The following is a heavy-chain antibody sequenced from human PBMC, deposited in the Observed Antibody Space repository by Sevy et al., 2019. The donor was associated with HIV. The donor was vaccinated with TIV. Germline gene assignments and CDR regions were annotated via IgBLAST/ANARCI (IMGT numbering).Heavy chain of an antibody. Sequence: GGSLRLSCAASGFTFNKFAMSWVRQTPGKGLEWVSAISRKSLGTYYADPVKGRFSISRDDSKNMLYLQMSSLRGDDTAVYYCAKEGNNSPDKFDSWCHGTLVTVSS. CDR3: AKEGNNSPDKFDS. D-gene: IGHD1-1*01. J-gene: IGHJ4*01. V-gene: IGHV3-23*01. CDR2: ISRKSLGT. CDR1: GFTFNKFA.